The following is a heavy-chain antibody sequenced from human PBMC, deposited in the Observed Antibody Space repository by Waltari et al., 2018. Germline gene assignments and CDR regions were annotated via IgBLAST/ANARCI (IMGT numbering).Heavy chain of an antibody. V-gene: IGHV4-34*01. CDR2: INHSGSN. J-gene: IGHJ3*02. Sequence: QVQLQQWGAGLLKPSETLSLTCAVYGGSFSGYYWSWIRQPPGKGLEWIGEINHSGSNNYNPSLKSRVTISVDTSKNQFSLKLSSVTAADTAVYYCARGQSYYDILTGYYRGAFDIWGQGTMVTVSS. D-gene: IGHD3-9*01. CDR3: ARGQSYYDILTGYYRGAFDI. CDR1: GGSFSGYY.